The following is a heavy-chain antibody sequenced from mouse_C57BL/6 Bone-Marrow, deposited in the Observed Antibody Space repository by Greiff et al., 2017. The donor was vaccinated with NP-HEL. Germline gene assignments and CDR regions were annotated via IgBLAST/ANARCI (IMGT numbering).Heavy chain of an antibody. CDR2: IYPGSGST. Sequence: QVQLQQPGAELVKPGASVKMSCKASGYTFTSYWITWVKQRPGQGLEWIGDIYPGSGSTNYNEKFKSKATLTVDTSSSTAYMQLSSLTSEDSAVYYCASGIYYDYHYYAMDYWGQGTSVTVSS. CDR3: ASGIYYDYHYYAMDY. CDR1: GYTFTSYW. V-gene: IGHV1-55*01. J-gene: IGHJ4*01. D-gene: IGHD2-4*01.